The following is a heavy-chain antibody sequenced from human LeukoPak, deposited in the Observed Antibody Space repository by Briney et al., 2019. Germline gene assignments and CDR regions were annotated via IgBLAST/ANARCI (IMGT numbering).Heavy chain of an antibody. J-gene: IGHJ4*02. CDR2: INTNTGNP. D-gene: IGHD3-10*01. V-gene: IGHV7-4-1*02. Sequence: ASVKVSCKASGYTFTSYAMNWVRQAPGQGLEWMGWINTNTGNPTYGQGFTGRFVFSLDTSVSTAYLQISSLKAEDTAVYYCVRELCVRGSGSYCPFDYWGQGTLVTVSS. CDR1: GYTFTSYA. CDR3: VRELCVRGSGSYCPFDY.